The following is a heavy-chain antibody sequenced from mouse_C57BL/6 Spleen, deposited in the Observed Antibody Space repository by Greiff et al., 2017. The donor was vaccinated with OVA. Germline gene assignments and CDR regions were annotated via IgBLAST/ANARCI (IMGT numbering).Heavy chain of an antibody. J-gene: IGHJ1*03. CDR1: GYAFSSSW. CDR3: AIDYGSGGYFDV. CDR2: IYPGDGDT. D-gene: IGHD1-1*01. V-gene: IGHV1-82*01. Sequence: VQLQQSGPELVKPGASVKISCKASGYAFSSSWMNWVKQRPGKGLEWIGRIYPGDGDTNYNGKFKGKATLTADKSSSTAYMQLSSLTSEDSAVYFCAIDYGSGGYFDVWGTGTTVTVSS.